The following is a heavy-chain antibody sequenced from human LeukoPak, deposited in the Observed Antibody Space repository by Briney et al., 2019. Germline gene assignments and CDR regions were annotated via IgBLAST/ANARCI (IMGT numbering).Heavy chain of an antibody. D-gene: IGHD3-3*01. CDR1: GYSFTSYW. Sequence: GESLKISCKGSGYSFTSYWIGWVRQMPGKGLEWMGIIYPGDSDTRYSPSFQGQVTISADKTISTACLQWSSLKASDTAMYYCASGRDYDFWSGYEIPLYYFDYWGQGTLVTVSS. CDR3: ASGRDYDFWSGYEIPLYYFDY. CDR2: IYPGDSDT. J-gene: IGHJ4*02. V-gene: IGHV5-51*01.